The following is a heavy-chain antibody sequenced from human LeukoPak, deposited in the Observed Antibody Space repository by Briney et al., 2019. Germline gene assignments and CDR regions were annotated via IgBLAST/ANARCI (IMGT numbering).Heavy chain of an antibody. CDR3: ARGRDRYYDSSGYYYVNSY. CDR2: MNPNSGNT. CDR1: GYTFTSYN. V-gene: IGHV1-8*01. J-gene: IGHJ4*02. D-gene: IGHD3-22*01. Sequence: ASVKVSCKASGYTFTSYNINWVRQATGQGLEWMGWMNPNSGNTGYAQKFQGRVTMTRNTSISTAYMELSSLRPEDTAVYYCARGRDRYYDSSGYYYVNSYWGQGTLVTVSS.